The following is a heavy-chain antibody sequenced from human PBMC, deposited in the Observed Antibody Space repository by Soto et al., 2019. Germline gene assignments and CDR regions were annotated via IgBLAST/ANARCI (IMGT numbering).Heavy chain of an antibody. J-gene: IGHJ5*02. D-gene: IGHD2-2*01. CDR3: ARQGPASILNTWFDP. Sequence: LSLTCTVSGGSISSYYWSWIRQPPGKGLEWIGYIYYSGSTNYNPSLKSRATISLDTSKNQFSLKLSSVTAADTAVYYCARQGPASILNTWFDPWGQGTLVTVSS. CDR2: IYYSGST. V-gene: IGHV4-59*01. CDR1: GGSISSYY.